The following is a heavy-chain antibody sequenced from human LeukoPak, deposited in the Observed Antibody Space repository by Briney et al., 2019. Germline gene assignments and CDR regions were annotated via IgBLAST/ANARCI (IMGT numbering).Heavy chain of an antibody. V-gene: IGHV2-5*02. D-gene: IGHD3-10*01. CDR3: ARPNTYGSGVWAYYFDY. CDR2: IYWDDDK. CDR1: GFSLSTSGVG. J-gene: IGHJ4*02. Sequence: SGPTLVNPTQTLTLTCTFSGFSLSTSGVGVGWIRQPPGKALEWLALIYWDDDKRYSPSLKSRLTITKDTSKNQVVLTMTNMDPVDTATYYCARPNTYGSGVWAYYFDYWGQGTLVTVSS.